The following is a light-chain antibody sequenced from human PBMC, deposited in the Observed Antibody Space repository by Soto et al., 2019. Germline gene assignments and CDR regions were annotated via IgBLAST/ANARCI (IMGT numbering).Light chain of an antibody. J-gene: IGKJ4*01. CDR3: QQYNSYPRT. CDR1: QSISSW. V-gene: IGKV1-5*01. CDR2: DAS. Sequence: DIQMTQSPSTLSASVGDRVTITCLASQSISSWLAWYQQKPGKAPKLLIYDASSLESGVPSRFSGSGSGTEFTLTISSLQPDDFATYYCQQYNSYPRTFGGGTKVDIK.